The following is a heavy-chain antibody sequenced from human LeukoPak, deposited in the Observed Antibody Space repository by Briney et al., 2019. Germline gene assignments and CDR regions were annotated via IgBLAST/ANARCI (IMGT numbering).Heavy chain of an antibody. Sequence: GGSLRLSCAASGFTFSNTWMSWVRHAPGKGLEWVGRIKTKTDGGTTDYAAPVKGRFTISRDDSKNMLYLQMNSLKTEDTAVYYCTRDRNILATGLAFDIWGQGTMVTVSS. D-gene: IGHD5-12*01. CDR1: GFTFSNTW. CDR3: TRDRNILATGLAFDI. J-gene: IGHJ3*02. CDR2: IKTKTDGGTT. V-gene: IGHV3-15*01.